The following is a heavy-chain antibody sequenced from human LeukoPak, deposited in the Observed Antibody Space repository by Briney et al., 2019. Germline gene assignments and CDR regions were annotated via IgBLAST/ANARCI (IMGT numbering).Heavy chain of an antibody. Sequence: GGSLRLSCAASGFTFSSYAMSWVRQAPGKGLEWVSAISGSGGSTYCADSVKGRFTISRDNSKNTLYLQMNSLRAEDTAVYYCAKGSRSDYGDYGEFFDYWGQGTPVTVSS. CDR2: ISGSGGST. J-gene: IGHJ4*02. V-gene: IGHV3-23*01. CDR1: GFTFSSYA. D-gene: IGHD4-17*01. CDR3: AKGSRSDYGDYGEFFDY.